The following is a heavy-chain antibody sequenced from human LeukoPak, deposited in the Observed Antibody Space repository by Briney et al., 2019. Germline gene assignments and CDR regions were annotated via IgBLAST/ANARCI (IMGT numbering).Heavy chain of an antibody. CDR1: SGSISDYY. D-gene: IGHD6-25*01. V-gene: IGHV4-59*12. CDR2: YQDSGTS. Sequence: SETLSLTCTVSSGSISDYYWSWIGQPPGKGLEWIGYYQDSGTSRYNPSLKSRVSISVDTSKNQFSLKLSSVTAADTAVYYCARDQDLRSTSGSIDYWGQGTLVTVSS. CDR3: ARDQDLRSTSGSIDY. J-gene: IGHJ4*02.